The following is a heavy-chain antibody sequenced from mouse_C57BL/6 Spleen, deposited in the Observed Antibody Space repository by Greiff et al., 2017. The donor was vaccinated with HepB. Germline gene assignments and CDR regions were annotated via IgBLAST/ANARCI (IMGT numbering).Heavy chain of an antibody. V-gene: IGHV1-18*01. CDR3: ARALTTVVADAMDY. D-gene: IGHD1-1*01. J-gene: IGHJ4*01. CDR2: INPNNGGT. CDR1: GYTFTDYN. Sequence: VQLQQSGPELVKPGASVKIPCKASGYTFTDYNMDWVKQSHGKSLEWIGDINPNNGGTIYNQKFKGKATLTVDKSSSTASMERSSLTSEDTAVYYGARALTTVVADAMDYWGQGTSVTVSS.